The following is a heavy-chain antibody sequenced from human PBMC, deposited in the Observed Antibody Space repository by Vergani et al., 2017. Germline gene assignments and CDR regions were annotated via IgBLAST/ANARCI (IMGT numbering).Heavy chain of an antibody. CDR2: ISSSSSTI. CDR1: GFTFSSYS. D-gene: IGHD4-17*01. CDR3: ASDYGDYDPHTYYYYMDV. V-gene: IGHV3-48*01. J-gene: IGHJ6*03. Sequence: EVQLVESGGGLVQPGGSLRLSCAASGFTFSSYSMNWVRQAPGKGLEWVSYISSSSSTIYYADSVKGRFTISRDNAKNSLYRQMNSLRAEDTAVYYCASDYGDYDPHTYYYYMDVWGKGTTVTVSS.